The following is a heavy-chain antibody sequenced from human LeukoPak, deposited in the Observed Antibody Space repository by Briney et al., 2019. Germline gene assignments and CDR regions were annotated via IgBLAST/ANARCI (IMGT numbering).Heavy chain of an antibody. CDR3: ARATYYYDSSGYYYPRYYYYYGMDV. D-gene: IGHD3-22*01. J-gene: IGHJ6*02. Sequence: PGGSLRLSCAASGFTLSSFGMNWVRQAPGKGLEWVSSISSSSSYIYYADSVKGRFTISRDNAKNSLYLQMNSLRAEDTAVYYCARATYYYDSSGYYYPRYYYYYGMDVWGQGTTVTVSS. CDR2: ISSSSSYI. V-gene: IGHV3-21*01. CDR1: GFTLSSFG.